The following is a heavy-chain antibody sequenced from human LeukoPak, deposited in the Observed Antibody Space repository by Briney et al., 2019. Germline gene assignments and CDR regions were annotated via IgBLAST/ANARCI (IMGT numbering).Heavy chain of an antibody. J-gene: IGHJ4*02. CDR3: AKASSWQLVTSFDY. CDR1: GFTFDDYA. V-gene: IGHV3-9*03. CDR2: ISWNSGSI. Sequence: PGRSLRLSCAASGFTFDDYAMHWVRQAPGKGLEWVSGISWNSGSIGYADSVKGRFTISRDNAKNSLYLQMNSLRAEDMALYYYAKASSWQLVTSFDYWGQGTLVTVSS. D-gene: IGHD6-6*01.